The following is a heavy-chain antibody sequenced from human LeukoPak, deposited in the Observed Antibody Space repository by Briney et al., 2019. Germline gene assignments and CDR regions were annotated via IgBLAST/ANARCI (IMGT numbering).Heavy chain of an antibody. D-gene: IGHD3-22*01. CDR1: GFTFSSYA. CDR2: LSGSGGNT. CDR3: TKGSYYYDSADYFDY. V-gene: IGHV3-23*01. Sequence: GGSLRLSCAASGFTFSSYAMSWVRQAPGKGLVWVSTLSGSGGNTYYADSVKGRVTISRDSSKNTLYLQMNSLRAEDTAVYHCTKGSYYYDSADYFDYWGQGTLVTVSS. J-gene: IGHJ4*02.